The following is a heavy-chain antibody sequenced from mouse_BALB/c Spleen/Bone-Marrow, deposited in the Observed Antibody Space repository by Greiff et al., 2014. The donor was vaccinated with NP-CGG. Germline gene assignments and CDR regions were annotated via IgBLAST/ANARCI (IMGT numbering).Heavy chain of an antibody. Sequence: VQLKDSGGGLVKPGGSLKLSCAASGFAFSSYDMSWVRQTPEKRLEWVAYISSGGGSTYYPDTVKGRFTISRDNAKNTLYLQMSSLKSEDTAMYYCARGYYYGSSFDYWGQGTTLTVSS. CDR2: ISSGGGST. CDR3: ARGYYYGSSFDY. J-gene: IGHJ2*01. V-gene: IGHV5-12-1*01. D-gene: IGHD1-1*01. CDR1: GFAFSSYD.